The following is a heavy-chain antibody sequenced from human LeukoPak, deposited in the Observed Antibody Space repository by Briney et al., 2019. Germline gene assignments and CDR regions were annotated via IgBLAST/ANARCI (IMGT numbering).Heavy chain of an antibody. V-gene: IGHV1-2*06. Sequence: ASAKVSCKASGYTFTGYYMHWVRQAPGQGLEWMGRINPNSGGTNYAQKFQGRVTMTRDTSISTAYMELSRLRSDDTAVYYCARVPFSSSWPNDAFDIWGQGTMVTVSS. J-gene: IGHJ3*02. CDR1: GYTFTGYY. CDR2: INPNSGGT. D-gene: IGHD6-13*01. CDR3: ARVPFSSSWPNDAFDI.